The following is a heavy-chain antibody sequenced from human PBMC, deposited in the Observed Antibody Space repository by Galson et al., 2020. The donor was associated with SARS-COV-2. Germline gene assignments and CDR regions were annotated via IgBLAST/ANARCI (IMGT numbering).Heavy chain of an antibody. CDR2: INHSGST. V-gene: IGHV4-34*01. D-gene: IGHD3-3*01. Sequence: SEPLSLTCAVYGGSFSGYYWSWIRQPPGKGLEWIGEINHSGSTNYNPALKRRVTLSVDTSKNQFSLKLSSVTAADTAVYYCARERRGTIFGVVIIPNYYYMDVWGKGTTVTVSS. J-gene: IGHJ6*03. CDR3: ARERRGTIFGVVIIPNYYYMDV. CDR1: GGSFSGYY.